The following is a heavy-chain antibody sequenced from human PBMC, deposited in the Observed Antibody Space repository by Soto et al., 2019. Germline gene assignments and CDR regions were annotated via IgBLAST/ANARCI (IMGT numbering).Heavy chain of an antibody. CDR2: VFSSVSA. V-gene: IGHV4-4*07. CDR1: GVSVRSYT. Sequence: KASETLSLTCIVSGVSVRSYTWSWVRQPANKGLGWIGRVFSSVSATYNPSLKSRVSISMDTPENRISLKLDSVTAADAGVYFCARDGMTTGDTWGPGTLVTVSS. CDR3: ARDGMTTGDT. J-gene: IGHJ4*02. D-gene: IGHD2-21*02.